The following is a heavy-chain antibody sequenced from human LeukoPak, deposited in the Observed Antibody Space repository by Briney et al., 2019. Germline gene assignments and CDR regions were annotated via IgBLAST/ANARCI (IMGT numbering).Heavy chain of an antibody. V-gene: IGHV1-69*13. CDR3: AKEIWPTVTTPGHTYFDY. D-gene: IGHD4-17*01. CDR2: IIPIFGSS. CDR1: GGTFNNYA. J-gene: IGHJ4*02. Sequence: SVKVSCKASGGTFNNYAINWVRQAPGQGLEWMGGIIPIFGSSNYAQKFQGRVTITADESTTTAYMELSSLRSEDTAVYYCAKEIWPTVTTPGHTYFDYWGQGALVTVSS.